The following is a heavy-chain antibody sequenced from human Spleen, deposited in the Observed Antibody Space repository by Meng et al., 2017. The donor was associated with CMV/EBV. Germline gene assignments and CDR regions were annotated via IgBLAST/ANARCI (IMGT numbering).Heavy chain of an antibody. CDR1: GLTFDANA. D-gene: IGHD3-3*01. J-gene: IGHJ4*02. CDR2: ISCSSGTI. V-gene: IGHV3-9*01. Sequence: SLKISCAACGLTFDANARHWVRQAPGKGLEWVSGISCSSGTIDYADSVKGRFTISRDNAKNSLYLQMHSLRAEDTAVYYCARGFGASTEDFDYWGQGTLVTVSS. CDR3: ARGFGASTEDFDY.